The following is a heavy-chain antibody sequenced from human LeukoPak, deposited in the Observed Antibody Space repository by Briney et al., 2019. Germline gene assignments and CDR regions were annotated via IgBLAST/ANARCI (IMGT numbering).Heavy chain of an antibody. CDR1: GFTFDQYG. V-gene: IGHV3-9*01. CDR2: ISWNSNNL. J-gene: IGHJ4*02. D-gene: IGHD1-26*01. Sequence: GGSLRLSCAVSGFTFDQYGMNWVRQAPGKGLEWVSGISWNSNNLDYADSVRGRFTISRDNAKNSLYLQMNSLKPEDTALYYCVKDAHTEWDYLDYWGQGTLVRVSS. CDR3: VKDAHTEWDYLDY.